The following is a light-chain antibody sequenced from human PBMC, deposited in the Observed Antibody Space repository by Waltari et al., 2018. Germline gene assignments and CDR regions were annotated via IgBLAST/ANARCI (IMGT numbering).Light chain of an antibody. CDR3: QQYFDSPLT. J-gene: IGKJ3*01. V-gene: IGKV4-1*01. CDR2: WAS. CDR1: QTVLYSSNNKNY. Sequence: DIVMTQSPDSLAVSLVERATISCKSSQTVLYSSNNKNYSAWSQQKTGQPPRLLLYWASTRDSGVPARFSGSGSGTDFTLTISSLQAEDAAVYYCQQYFDSPLTFGPGTRVEI.